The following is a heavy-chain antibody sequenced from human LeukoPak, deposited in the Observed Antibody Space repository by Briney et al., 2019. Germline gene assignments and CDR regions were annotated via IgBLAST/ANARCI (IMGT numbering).Heavy chain of an antibody. CDR3: ARDRTDIVATSHFDY. J-gene: IGHJ4*02. CDR1: GVSVSSGSYY. V-gene: IGHV4-61*01. D-gene: IGHD5-12*01. CDR2: IYYTGNT. Sequence: PSETLSLTCTVSGVSVSSGSYYWSWIRQPPGKSLEWIGYIYYTGNTNYNPSLKSRVTISMDTSKNQFSLNLSSVTAADTAVYYCARDRTDIVATSHFDYWGQGTLVTVSS.